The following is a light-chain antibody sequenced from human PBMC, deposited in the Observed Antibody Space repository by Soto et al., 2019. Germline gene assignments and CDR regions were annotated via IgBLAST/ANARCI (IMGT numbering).Light chain of an antibody. CDR1: SSDVGGYDF. Sequence: QSALTQPRSVSGSPGQSVTISYTGTSSDVGGYDFVSWYQQHPGKAPKLMIYDVTKWPSGVPDRFSGSKSGNSASLTISGLQGEDEADYYCCSYAGSYTLGVFGGGTKLTVL. J-gene: IGLJ3*02. V-gene: IGLV2-11*01. CDR3: CSYAGSYTLGV. CDR2: DVT.